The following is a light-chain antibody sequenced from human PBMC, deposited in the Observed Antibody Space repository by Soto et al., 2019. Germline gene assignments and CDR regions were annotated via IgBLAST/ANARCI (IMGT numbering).Light chain of an antibody. J-gene: IGKJ4*01. V-gene: IGKV3-15*01. Sequence: EIVMTQSPATLSVSPGERATLSCRASQRVSYNLAWYQQKPGQGPRLLIYGAFTRPTGIPARFSGSGSGTEFTLTLSSLQSEDFAVYYCQQYKNWPPLTFGGGTKVEIK. CDR1: QRVSYN. CDR3: QQYKNWPPLT. CDR2: GAF.